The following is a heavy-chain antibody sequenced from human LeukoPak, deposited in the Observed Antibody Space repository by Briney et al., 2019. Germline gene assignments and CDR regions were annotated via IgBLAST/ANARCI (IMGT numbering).Heavy chain of an antibody. V-gene: IGHV1-3*01. CDR1: GYTFTSYA. Sequence: ASVKDSCKASGYTFTSYAMHWVRQAPGQRLEWMGWINAGNGNTKYSQKFQGRVTITRDTSASTAYMELSSLRSEDTAVYYCARDRASSGWYCMDAWGQGTTVTVSS. CDR2: INAGNGNT. CDR3: ARDRASSGWYCMDA. D-gene: IGHD6-19*01. J-gene: IGHJ6*02.